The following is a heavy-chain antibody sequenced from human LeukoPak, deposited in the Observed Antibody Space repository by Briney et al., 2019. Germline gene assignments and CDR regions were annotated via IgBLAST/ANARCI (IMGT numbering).Heavy chain of an antibody. CDR1: GFTFSSYA. V-gene: IGHV3-23*01. CDR2: ISGSGVST. J-gene: IGHJ4*02. CDR3: AKADCNSGNCRTDY. D-gene: IGHD2-15*01. Sequence: GGSLRLSCTTSGFTFSSYAMNWVRQAPGRGLEWVSTISGSGVSTYYADSVKGRFTNSRDNSENTLFLEMNSLTADDTALYYCAKADCNSGNCRTDYWGQGTLVTVSS.